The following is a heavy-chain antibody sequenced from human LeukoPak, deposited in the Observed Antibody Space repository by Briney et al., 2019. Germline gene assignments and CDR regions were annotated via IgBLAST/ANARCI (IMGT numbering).Heavy chain of an antibody. Sequence: GGSLRLSCAASGFTFSSYAMSWVRQAPGKGLEWVSSISSTVINTYNADSVKGRFTISRDNSKNTLYLQMNSLRADDTAIYYCAKGTVRFLEWSQRGYFDYWGQGILVTVSS. CDR2: ISSTVINT. CDR3: AKGTVRFLEWSQRGYFDY. D-gene: IGHD3-3*01. J-gene: IGHJ4*02. CDR1: GFTFSSYA. V-gene: IGHV3-23*01.